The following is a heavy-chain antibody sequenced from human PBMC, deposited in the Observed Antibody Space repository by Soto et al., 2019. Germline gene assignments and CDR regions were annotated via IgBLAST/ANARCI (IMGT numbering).Heavy chain of an antibody. D-gene: IGHD6-19*01. Sequence: SQTLSLTCAISGDSVSSNRAAWNWIRQSPSRGLEWLGRTYYRSRWYNDYAVSVKSRITINPDTSKNQFSLQLNSVTPEDTAVYYCARANSSGWYYYYGMDVWGQGTTVTVSS. J-gene: IGHJ6*02. V-gene: IGHV6-1*01. CDR1: GDSVSSNRAA. CDR3: ARANSSGWYYYYGMDV. CDR2: TYYRSRWYN.